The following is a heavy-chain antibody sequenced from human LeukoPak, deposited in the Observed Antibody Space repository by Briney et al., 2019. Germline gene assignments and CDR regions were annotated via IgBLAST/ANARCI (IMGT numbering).Heavy chain of an antibody. Sequence: PSETLSLTCAVYGESFRDYYWSWIRQPPGKGLEWIGEINHSGSTNYNPSLKSRVTISVDTSKNQFSLKLSSVTAADTAVYYCARGPPLLWFGELLRWYYFDYWGQGILVTVSS. D-gene: IGHD3-10*01. V-gene: IGHV4-34*01. CDR3: ARGPPLLWFGELLRWYYFDY. CDR1: GESFRDYY. J-gene: IGHJ4*02. CDR2: INHSGST.